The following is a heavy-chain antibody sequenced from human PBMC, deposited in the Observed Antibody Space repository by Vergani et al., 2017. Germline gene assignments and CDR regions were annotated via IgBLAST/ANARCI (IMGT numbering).Heavy chain of an antibody. Sequence: VQLVESGGGLVKPGGSLRLSCAASGFTFSDYYMSWIRQAPGKGLEWVSAISGSGGSTYYADSVKGRFTISRDNSKNTLYLQMNSLRAEDTAVYYCAKRSYSSGWSFDYWGQGTLVTVSS. D-gene: IGHD6-19*01. V-gene: IGHV3-23*04. CDR2: ISGSGGST. CDR3: AKRSYSSGWSFDY. J-gene: IGHJ4*02. CDR1: GFTFSDYY.